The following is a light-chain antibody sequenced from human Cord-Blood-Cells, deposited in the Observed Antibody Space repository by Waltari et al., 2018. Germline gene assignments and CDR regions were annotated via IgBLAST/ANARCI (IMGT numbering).Light chain of an antibody. CDR2: EGS. CDR1: SSDVGSYNL. CDR3: CSYAGSSTFV. Sequence: QSALTQPASVSGSPGQSLPISCTGTSSDVGSYNLFSWYQQHPGKAPKLMIYEGSKRPSGVSNRFSGSKSGNTASLTISGLQAEDEADYYCCSYAGSSTFVFGGGTKLTVL. V-gene: IGLV2-23*03. J-gene: IGLJ3*02.